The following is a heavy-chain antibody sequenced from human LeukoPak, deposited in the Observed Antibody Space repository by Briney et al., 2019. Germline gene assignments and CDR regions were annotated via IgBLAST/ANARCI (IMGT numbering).Heavy chain of an antibody. J-gene: IGHJ4*02. CDR1: GDSISSFY. D-gene: IGHD5-24*01. Sequence: ETLSLTCTVSGDSISSFYWSWIRQSPGKGLEWIGYFYHSGTTKYNPSLKSRVTISVDTSKNQFSLRLSSVTAADTALYYCAEGGMGLSVDDWGRGTLVTVSS. CDR2: FYHSGTT. V-gene: IGHV4-59*01. CDR3: AEGGMGLSVDD.